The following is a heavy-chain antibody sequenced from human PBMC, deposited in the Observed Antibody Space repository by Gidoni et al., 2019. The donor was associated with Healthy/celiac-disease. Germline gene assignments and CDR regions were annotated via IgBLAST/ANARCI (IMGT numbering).Heavy chain of an antibody. CDR2: INHSGST. D-gene: IGHD3-10*01. CDR1: GGSFSGYY. V-gene: IGHV4-34*01. CDR3: ASNVWKRPYYYGSGSYYQFSYFDY. J-gene: IGHJ4*02. Sequence: QVQLQQWGAGLLKPSETLSLTCAVYGGSFSGYYWSWIRQPPGKGLEWIGEINHSGSTNYNPSLKSRVTISVDTSKNQFSLKLSSVTAADTAVYYCASNVWKRPYYYGSGSYYQFSYFDYWGQGTLVTVSS.